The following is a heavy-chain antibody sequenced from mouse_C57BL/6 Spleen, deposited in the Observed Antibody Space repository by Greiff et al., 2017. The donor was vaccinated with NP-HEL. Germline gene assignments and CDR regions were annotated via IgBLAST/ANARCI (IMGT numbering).Heavy chain of an antibody. CDR3: TRGDYGSYWYFDV. Sequence: EVKVVESGEGLVKPGGSLKLSCAASGFTFSSYAMSWVRQTPGKRLEWVAYISSGGDYIYYADTVKGRFTISRDNTTNTLYLQIIILNSEYTAMYYCTRGDYGSYWYFDVWGTGTTVTVSS. J-gene: IGHJ1*03. CDR2: ISSGGDYI. V-gene: IGHV5-9-1*02. D-gene: IGHD1-1*01. CDR1: GFTFSSYA.